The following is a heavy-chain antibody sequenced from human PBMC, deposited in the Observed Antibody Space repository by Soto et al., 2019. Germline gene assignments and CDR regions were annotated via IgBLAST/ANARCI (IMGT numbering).Heavy chain of an antibody. Sequence: QVQLVQSGAGVQKAGPSGQLSCKASGGTFSSYTSSWVRQAPGQGLEWMGRIIPILGIANYAQKFQGRVTITANKSTSTASRELSSVRSEDTAVYYCARGTNSSGWSACFDSWGQGTLVTVSS. CDR3: ARGTNSSGWSACFDS. J-gene: IGHJ5*01. CDR1: GGTFSSYT. CDR2: IIPILGIA. D-gene: IGHD6-19*01. V-gene: IGHV1-69*02.